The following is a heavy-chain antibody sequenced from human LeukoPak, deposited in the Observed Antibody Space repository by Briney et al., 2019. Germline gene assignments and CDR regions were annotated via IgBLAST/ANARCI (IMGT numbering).Heavy chain of an antibody. D-gene: IGHD5/OR15-5a*01. CDR3: AREIVSSYYYNGMDV. J-gene: IGHJ6*02. Sequence: PSQTLSLTCTVSGGSISNTDSYWNWIRQPPGKGLEWIGFISYSGNTYSTPSLESRLTISIDTAKNRFSLSLSSVTAADTAVYFCAREIVSSYYYNGMDVWGQGTTVTVSS. CDR1: GGSISNTDSY. CDR2: ISYSGNT. V-gene: IGHV4-30-4*01.